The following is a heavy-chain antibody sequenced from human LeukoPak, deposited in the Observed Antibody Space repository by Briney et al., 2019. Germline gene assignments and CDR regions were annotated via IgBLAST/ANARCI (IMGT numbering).Heavy chain of an antibody. CDR2: ISSSSSTI. CDR3: ARAHDYYASSGPFDD. CDR1: GFTFSNYW. D-gene: IGHD3-22*01. J-gene: IGHJ4*02. V-gene: IGHV3-48*02. Sequence: GGSLRLSCAASGFTFSNYWMHWVRQAPGKGLVWISYISSSSSTIYYADSVKGRFTISRDNAKNSLYLQMNSLRDVDTAVYYCARAHDYYASSGPFDDWGQGTLVTVSS.